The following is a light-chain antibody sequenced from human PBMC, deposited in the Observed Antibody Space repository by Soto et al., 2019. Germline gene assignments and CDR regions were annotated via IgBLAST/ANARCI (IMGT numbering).Light chain of an antibody. CDR2: DVS. CDR3: SSYTSSSTYA. CDR1: SSDVGGYNY. V-gene: IGLV2-14*01. Sequence: QSALTQPASVSGSPGQSITISCTGTSSDVGGYNYVSWYQQHPGKAPKLMIYDVSNRPSGVSNRFSGSKSGNTAPLTISGLQAEDEADYYCSSYTSSSTYAFGTGPKV. J-gene: IGLJ1*01.